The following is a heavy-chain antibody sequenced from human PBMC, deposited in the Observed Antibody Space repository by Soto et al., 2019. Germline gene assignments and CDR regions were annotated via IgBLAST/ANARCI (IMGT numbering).Heavy chain of an antibody. V-gene: IGHV3-33*01. Sequence: QVQLVESGGGVVQPGRSLRLSCAASGFTFSSYGMHWVRQAPGKGLEWVAVIWYDGSNKYYADSVKGRFTISRDNSKNTLYLHMNSLRAEDTAVYYCERELFLGELSLWDYWGKGTLVTVSS. CDR3: ERELFLGELSLWDY. J-gene: IGHJ4*02. CDR2: IWYDGSNK. CDR1: GFTFSSYG. D-gene: IGHD3-16*02.